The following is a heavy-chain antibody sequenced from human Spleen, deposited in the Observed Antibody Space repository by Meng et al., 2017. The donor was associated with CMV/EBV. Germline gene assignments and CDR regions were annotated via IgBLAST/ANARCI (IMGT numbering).Heavy chain of an antibody. J-gene: IGHJ5*01. CDR3: ARDRGQGRVAVAFPPDP. CDR2: INPDGGTT. D-gene: IGHD6-19*01. CDR1: GYTFITYY. V-gene: IGHV1-46*01. Sequence: ASVKVSCKASGYTFITYYIHWVRQAPGQGLEWMGRINPDGGTTTYSQKFQGGVTLTSDTSTNTVYMELSRLRYEDTAVYFCARDRGQGRVAVAFPPDPWGQGTLVTVSS.